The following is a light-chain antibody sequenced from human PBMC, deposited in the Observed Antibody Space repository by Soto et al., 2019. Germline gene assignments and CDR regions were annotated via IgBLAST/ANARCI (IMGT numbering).Light chain of an antibody. CDR3: QKYSSVPV. CDR2: AAS. V-gene: IGKV1-27*01. J-gene: IGKJ3*01. CDR1: QDISNF. Sequence: DIQMTQSPTSLSASVGDRVTITCRASQDISNFVAWYQQKPGKAPKLLIYAASTLQSGVPSRFSGSGSGTDFTPSYILLPPEDVATYSCQKYSSVPVFGPGTKVEIK.